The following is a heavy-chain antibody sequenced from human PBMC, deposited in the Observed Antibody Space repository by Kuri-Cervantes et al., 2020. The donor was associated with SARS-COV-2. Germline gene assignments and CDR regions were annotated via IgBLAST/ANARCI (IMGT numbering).Heavy chain of an antibody. CDR1: GFTFSSYA. CDR2: ISYDGSNK. D-gene: IGHD3-16*01. V-gene: IGHV3-30-3*01. Sequence: GGSLRLSCAASGFTFSSYAMHWVRQAPGKGLEWVAVISYDGSNKYYADSVKGRFTISRDNAKNSLFLQMNSLRAEDTAVYYCARDNPLYYWGQGTLVTVSS. CDR3: ARDNPLYY. J-gene: IGHJ4*02.